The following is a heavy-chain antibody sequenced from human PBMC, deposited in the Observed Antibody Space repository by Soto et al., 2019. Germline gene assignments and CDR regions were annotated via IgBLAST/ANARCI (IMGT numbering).Heavy chain of an antibody. D-gene: IGHD4-17*01. J-gene: IGHJ1*01. CDR3: TTARGTYGAEYFQH. Sequence: AGSLRLSCAASGFTFTNAWRSWVRQAPGKGLEWVGRIKSKTDGGTTDYAAPVKGRFTISRDDSKNTLYLQMNSLKTEDTAVYYCTTARGTYGAEYFQHWGQGTLVTVSS. CDR1: GFTFTNAW. V-gene: IGHV3-15*01. CDR2: IKSKTDGGTT.